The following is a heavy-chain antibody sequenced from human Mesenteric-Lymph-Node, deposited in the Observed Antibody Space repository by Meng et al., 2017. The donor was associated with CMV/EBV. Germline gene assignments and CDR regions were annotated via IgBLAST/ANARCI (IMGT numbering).Heavy chain of an antibody. CDR2: INPNSGGT. J-gene: IGHJ5*02. CDR3: ARDSRFGELSLTNWFDP. Sequence: PFPGYYLPWVRQAPGQGLEWMGRINPNSGGTNYAQKFQGRVTMTRDTSISTAYMELSRLRSDDTAVYYCARDSRFGELSLTNWFDPWGQGTLVTVSS. V-gene: IGHV1-2*06. D-gene: IGHD3-10*01. CDR1: PFPGYY.